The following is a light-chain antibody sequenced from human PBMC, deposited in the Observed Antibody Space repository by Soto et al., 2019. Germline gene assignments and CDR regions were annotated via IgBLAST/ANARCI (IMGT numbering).Light chain of an antibody. V-gene: IGKV3-15*01. Sequence: EIVMTQSPATLSVSPGERATLSYRASQSVTSNLAWYQQRPGQAPRLLIFGASATAAGIPARFSGTGSGTEFTLTISSLQSEDFAVYYCQQYNNWPRTFGQGTKVEIK. CDR3: QQYNNWPRT. J-gene: IGKJ1*01. CDR2: GAS. CDR1: QSVTSN.